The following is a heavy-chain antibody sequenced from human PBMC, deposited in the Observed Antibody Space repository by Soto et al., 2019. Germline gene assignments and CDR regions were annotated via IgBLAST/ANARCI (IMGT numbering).Heavy chain of an antibody. J-gene: IGHJ2*01. V-gene: IGHV1-69*12. CDR2: IIPIFGTA. Sequence: QVQLVQSGAEVKKPGSSVTVSCKASGGTFSSYTISWVRQAPGQGLEWMGGIIPIFGTANYAQKFQGRVTIXXDXSXXTAYMGLSSLRSEDTAVYYCARGNHRWLQLWYFDLWGRGTLVTVSS. CDR1: GGTFSSYT. D-gene: IGHD5-12*01. CDR3: ARGNHRWLQLWYFDL.